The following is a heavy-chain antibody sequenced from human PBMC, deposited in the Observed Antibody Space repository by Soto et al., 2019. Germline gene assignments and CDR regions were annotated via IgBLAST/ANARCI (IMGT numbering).Heavy chain of an antibody. V-gene: IGHV3-30*18. J-gene: IGHJ4*02. CDR1: GFTFSSYG. Sequence: QVQLVESGGGVVQPGRSLRLSCAASGFTFSSYGMHWVRQAPGKGLEWVAVISYDGSNKYYADSVKGRFTISRDNSKKTLQLQMNSLRAEDTAVYYCAKGHEWELLKSFDYWGQGTLVTVSS. CDR2: ISYDGSNK. CDR3: AKGHEWELLKSFDY. D-gene: IGHD1-26*01.